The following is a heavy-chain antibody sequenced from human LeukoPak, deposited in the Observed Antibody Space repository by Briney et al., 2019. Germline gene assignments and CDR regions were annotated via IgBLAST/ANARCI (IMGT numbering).Heavy chain of an antibody. CDR2: IWYDASKK. V-gene: IGHV3-33*01. Sequence: PGGSLRLSCAASGFTFRNYGSHWVRQAPGKGLERVALIWYDASKKYYQDSVQGRFTISRDDSKNTLYLQMNSLRAEDTAVYYCARALYYDILTNYQTHTYYFDYWGQGTLLTVSS. J-gene: IGHJ4*02. CDR3: ARALYYDILTNYQTHTYYFDY. CDR1: GFTFRNYG. D-gene: IGHD3-9*01.